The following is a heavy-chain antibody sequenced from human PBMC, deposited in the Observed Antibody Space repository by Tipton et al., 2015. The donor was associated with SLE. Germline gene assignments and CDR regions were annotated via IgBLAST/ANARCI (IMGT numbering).Heavy chain of an antibody. CDR1: GGSIISSSW. Sequence: TLSLTCAVSGGSIISSSWWSWVRQPPGKGLEWIGDIYHSESPNYNPSLKSRVTISIDKSKNQFSLKLTSVTAADTAVYYCARGTAAAGLVDYWGRGTRVAVSS. CDR3: ARGTAAAGLVDY. J-gene: IGHJ4*02. CDR2: IYHSESP. V-gene: IGHV4-4*02. D-gene: IGHD6-13*01.